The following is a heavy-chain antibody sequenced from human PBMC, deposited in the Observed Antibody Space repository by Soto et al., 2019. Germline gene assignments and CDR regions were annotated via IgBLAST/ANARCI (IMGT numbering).Heavy chain of an antibody. CDR3: ASPGLRWYPYCYEN. J-gene: IGHJ4*02. CDR2: IGASGDDT. D-gene: IGHD3-22*01. V-gene: IGHV3-23*01. CDR1: GFTFSSSA. Sequence: EVHLLESGGGLVQPGGSLRLSCAASGFTFSSSAMSWVRQAPGKGLEWVSAIGASGDDTYYADSVKGRFTISRDNSKYTLHLQRNRLGADDTAVYYCASPGLRWYPYCYENWGQGALVTVAS.